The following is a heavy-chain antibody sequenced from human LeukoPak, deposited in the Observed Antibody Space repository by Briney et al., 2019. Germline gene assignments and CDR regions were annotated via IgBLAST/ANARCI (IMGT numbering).Heavy chain of an antibody. D-gene: IGHD1-14*01. CDR1: GYTFSSYG. CDR3: ARDPGNPYYYYGMDV. V-gene: IGHV1-18*01. J-gene: IGHJ6*02. Sequence: ASVKVSCKASGYTFSSYGINWVRQAPGQGLEWMGWISVINSGNTRYAQNFQGRLTMTIDTSTTTAYMELRSLRSDDTAVYYCARDPGNPYYYYGMDVWGQGTTVTVSS. CDR2: ISVINSGNT.